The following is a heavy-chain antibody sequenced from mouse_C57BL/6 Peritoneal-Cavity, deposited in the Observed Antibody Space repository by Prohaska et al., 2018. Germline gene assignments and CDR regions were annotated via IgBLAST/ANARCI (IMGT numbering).Heavy chain of an antibody. CDR3: ASWDRFAY. V-gene: IGHV1-22*01. CDR2: INPNNGGT. D-gene: IGHD4-1*01. Sequence: SCKASGYTFTDYNMHWVKQSHGKSLEWIGYINPNNGGTSYNQKFKGKATLTVNKSSSTAYMELRSLTSEDSAVYYCASWDRFAYWGQGTLVTVSA. J-gene: IGHJ3*01. CDR1: GYTFTDYN.